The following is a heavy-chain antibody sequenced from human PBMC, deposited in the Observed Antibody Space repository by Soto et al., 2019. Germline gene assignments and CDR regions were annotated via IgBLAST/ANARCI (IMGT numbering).Heavy chain of an antibody. Sequence: GASVKVSCKASGYTFTSYGISWVRQAPGQGLEWMGWISAYNGSTSYAQKFQGRVTMTRDTSTSTVYMELSSLRSEDTAVYYCARDWSVDTAMVSDAFDIWGQGTMVTVSS. CDR1: GYTFTSYG. CDR2: ISAYNGST. V-gene: IGHV1-18*01. J-gene: IGHJ3*02. D-gene: IGHD5-18*01. CDR3: ARDWSVDTAMVSDAFDI.